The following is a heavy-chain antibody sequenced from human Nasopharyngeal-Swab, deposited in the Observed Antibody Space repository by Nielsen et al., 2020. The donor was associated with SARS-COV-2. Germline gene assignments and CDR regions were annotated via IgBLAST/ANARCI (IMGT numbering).Heavy chain of an antibody. CDR2: ISAYSGNT. J-gene: IGHJ4*02. Sequence: ASVKVSCKASGYTFTSYGISWVRQAPGQGLEWMGWISAYSGNTNYAQKLQGRVTMTTDTSTSTAYMELRSLRSDDTAVYYCAREGITYYYGSGSYYSDYWGQGTLVTVSS. CDR3: AREGITYYYGSGSYYSDY. CDR1: GYTFTSYG. V-gene: IGHV1-18*01. D-gene: IGHD3-10*01.